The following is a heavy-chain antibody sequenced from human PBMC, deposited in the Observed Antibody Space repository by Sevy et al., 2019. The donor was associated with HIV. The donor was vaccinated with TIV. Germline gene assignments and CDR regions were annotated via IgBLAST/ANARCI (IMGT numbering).Heavy chain of an antibody. J-gene: IGHJ3*02. CDR3: ARDLPQYYGSGSSYDAFDI. CDR1: GFTFSSYG. V-gene: IGHV3-33*01. D-gene: IGHD3-10*01. CDR2: IWYDGSNK. Sequence: GGSLRLSCAASGFTFSSYGMHWVRQTPGKGLEWVAVIWYDGSNKYYADSVKGRFTISRDNSKKTLFLQMNSLRAEDTAEYYCARDLPQYYGSGSSYDAFDIWGQGTMVTVSS.